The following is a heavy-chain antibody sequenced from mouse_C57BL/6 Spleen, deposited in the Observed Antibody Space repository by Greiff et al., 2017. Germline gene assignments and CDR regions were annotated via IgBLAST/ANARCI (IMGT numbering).Heavy chain of an antibody. CDR3: VRQGGYYGNYERYFDV. D-gene: IGHD2-1*01. CDR1: GFSFNTYA. J-gene: IGHJ1*03. V-gene: IGHV10-1*01. CDR2: IRSKSNNYAT. Sequence: GGGLVQPKGSLKLSCAASGFSFNTYAMNWVRQAPGKGLEWVARIRSKSNNYATYYADSVKDRFTISRDDSESMLYLQMNNLKTEDTAMYYCVRQGGYYGNYERYFDVWGTGTTVTVSS.